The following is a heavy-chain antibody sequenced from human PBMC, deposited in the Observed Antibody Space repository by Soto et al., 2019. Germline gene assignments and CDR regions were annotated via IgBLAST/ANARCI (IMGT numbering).Heavy chain of an antibody. V-gene: IGHV3-64*01. D-gene: IGHD3-9*01. J-gene: IGHJ3*02. CDR3: ARERLRYFDWLPQTDAFDI. CDR2: ISSNGGST. Sequence: PGGSLRLSCAASGFTFSSYAMHWVRQAPGKGLEYVSAISSNGGSTYYANSVKGRFTISRDNSKNTLYLQMGSLRAEDMAVYYCARERLRYFDWLPQTDAFDIWGQGTMVTVSS. CDR1: GFTFSSYA.